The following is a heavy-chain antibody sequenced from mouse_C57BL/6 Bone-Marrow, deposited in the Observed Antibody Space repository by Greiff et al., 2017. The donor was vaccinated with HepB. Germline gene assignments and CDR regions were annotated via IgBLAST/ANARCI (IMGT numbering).Heavy chain of an antibody. D-gene: IGHD2-3*01. V-gene: IGHV1-64*01. CDR3: ASDGYSWFAY. CDR2: IHPNSGST. Sequence: QVQLQQPGAELVKPGASVKLSCKASGYTFTSYWMHWVKQRPGQGLEWIGMIHPNSGSTNYNEKFKSKATLTVDKSSSTAYMQLSSLTSEDSEVYYCASDGYSWFAYWGQGTLVTVSA. CDR1: GYTFTSYW. J-gene: IGHJ3*01.